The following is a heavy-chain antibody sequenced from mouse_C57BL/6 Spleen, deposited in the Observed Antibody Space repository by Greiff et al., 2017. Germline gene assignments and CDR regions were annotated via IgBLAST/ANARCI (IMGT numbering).Heavy chain of an antibody. D-gene: IGHD2-12*01. Sequence: VQLQQSGAELARPGASVKLSCKASGYTFTSYGISWVKQRTGQGLEWIGEIYPRSGNTYYNEKFKGKATLTADKSSSTAYMELRSLTSEDAAVLFCGTGTTGVDFGVWGTGTTVTVSS. V-gene: IGHV1-81*01. CDR1: GYTFTSYG. CDR3: GTGTTGVDFGV. CDR2: IYPRSGNT. J-gene: IGHJ1*03.